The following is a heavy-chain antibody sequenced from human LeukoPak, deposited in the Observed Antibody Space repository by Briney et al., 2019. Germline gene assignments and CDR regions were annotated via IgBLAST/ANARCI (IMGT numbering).Heavy chain of an antibody. CDR1: GFTFTSYN. V-gene: IGHV3-48*01. Sequence: GGSLRLSCVASGFTFTSYNMHWVRQTPGKGLEWVSYIESSAGSIDYAASVKGRFTISRDNAKNSLYLQMNSLRAEDTAVYYCASDVIGGTNFWGQGTLVTVSS. CDR3: ASDVIGGTNF. J-gene: IGHJ4*02. CDR2: IESSAGSI. D-gene: IGHD1-1*01.